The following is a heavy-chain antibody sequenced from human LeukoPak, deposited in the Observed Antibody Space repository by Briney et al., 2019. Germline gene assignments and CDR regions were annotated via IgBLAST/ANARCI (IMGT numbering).Heavy chain of an antibody. V-gene: IGHV4-59*11. D-gene: IGHD2-21*02. CDR3: ARTRVVVTAIEYFDY. CDR2: IYYSGST. CDR1: GGSISSHY. Sequence: SETPSLTCTVSGGSISSHYWSWIRQPPGKGLEWIGYIYYSGSTNYNPPLKSRVTISVGTSKNQFSLKLSSVTAADTAVYYCARTRVVVTAIEYFDYWGQGTLVTVSS. J-gene: IGHJ4*02.